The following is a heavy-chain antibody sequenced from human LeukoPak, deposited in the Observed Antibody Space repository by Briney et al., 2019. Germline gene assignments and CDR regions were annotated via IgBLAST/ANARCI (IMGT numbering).Heavy chain of an antibody. J-gene: IGHJ4*02. CDR2: IKSKSDGGTT. CDR3: TTGGPGYCSGGSCHRTFDY. V-gene: IGHV3-15*01. Sequence: PGGSLRLSCAASGFTFSNAWMSWVRQAPGKGLEWVGHIKSKSDGGTTDYAAPVKGRFTISRDDSKDTLYLQMNSLKTEDTAVYYCTTGGPGYCSGGSCHRTFDYWGQGTLDTVSS. D-gene: IGHD2-15*01. CDR1: GFTFSNAW.